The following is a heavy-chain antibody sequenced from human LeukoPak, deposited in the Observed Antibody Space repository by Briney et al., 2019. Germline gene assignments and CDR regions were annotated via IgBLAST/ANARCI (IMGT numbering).Heavy chain of an antibody. CDR1: AVSISSSNSY. CDR3: AANSADYNTLGSSYKV. V-gene: IGHV4-39*01. CDR2: IYYSGNT. J-gene: IGHJ4*02. D-gene: IGHD3-10*01. Sequence: SETLSLTCTVSAVSISSSNSYWGWIRQPPGKGLEWIGSIYYSGNTYYNASLKSQVSISIDTSKNQFSLRLTSVTAADTAVFYCAANSADYNTLGSSYKVWGQGTLVTVSS.